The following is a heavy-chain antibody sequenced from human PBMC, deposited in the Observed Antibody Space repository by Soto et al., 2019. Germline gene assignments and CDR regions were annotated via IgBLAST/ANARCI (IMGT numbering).Heavy chain of an antibody. CDR3: ARVGYSSTGTTFHYHGLDV. Sequence: ASVKVSCKASGGTFSSYAISWVRQAPGQGLEWMGGIIPIFGTANYAQKFQGRVTITADESTSTAYMELSSLRSEDTAVYYCARVGYSSTGTTFHYHGLDVWGQGTTVTVSS. D-gene: IGHD3-22*01. CDR2: IIPIFGTA. V-gene: IGHV1-69*13. CDR1: GGTFSSYA. J-gene: IGHJ6*02.